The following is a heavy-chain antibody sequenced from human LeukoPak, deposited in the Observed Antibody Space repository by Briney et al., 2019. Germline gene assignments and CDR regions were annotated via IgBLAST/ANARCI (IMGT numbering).Heavy chain of an antibody. D-gene: IGHD3-10*01. CDR3: ARLYGSGSYSGDDAFDI. J-gene: IGHJ3*02. CDR2: IYYSGST. V-gene: IGHV4-59*01. Sequence: SETLSLTCTVSGGSISSYYWSWLRQRPGKGREWIGYIYYSGSTNYNPSLKSRVTISVDTPKNQFSLKLSSVTAADTAVYYCARLYGSGSYSGDDAFDIWGQGTMVTVSS. CDR1: GGSISSYY.